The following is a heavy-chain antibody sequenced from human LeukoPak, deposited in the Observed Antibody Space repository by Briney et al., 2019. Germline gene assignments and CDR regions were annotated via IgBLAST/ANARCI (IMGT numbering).Heavy chain of an antibody. CDR1: GGSISSYY. Sequence: SETLSLTCTVSGGSISSYYWSWIRQPPGKGLEWIGYIYYSGSTNYNPSLKSRVTISVDTSKNQFSLKLSPVTAADTAVYYCARSRIVATIKGGWFDPWGQGTLVTVSS. CDR3: ARSRIVATIKGGWFDP. D-gene: IGHD5-12*01. CDR2: IYYSGST. V-gene: IGHV4-59*08. J-gene: IGHJ5*02.